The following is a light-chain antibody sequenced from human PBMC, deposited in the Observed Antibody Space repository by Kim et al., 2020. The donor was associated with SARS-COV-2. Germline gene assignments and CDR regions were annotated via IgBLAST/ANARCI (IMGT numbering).Light chain of an antibody. CDR1: QGVSSN. V-gene: IGKV3-15*01. CDR2: GAS. Sequence: VSPGERATLSCRASQGVSSNLAWYQQKPGQAPRLIIYGASTRATGVPARFSGSGFGTDFTLTISSLQSEDYAVYYCQQHNDWPPLTFGGGTKVDIK. CDR3: QQHNDWPPLT. J-gene: IGKJ4*01.